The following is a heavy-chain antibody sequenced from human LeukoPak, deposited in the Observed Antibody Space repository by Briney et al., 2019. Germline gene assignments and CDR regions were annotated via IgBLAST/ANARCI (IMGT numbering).Heavy chain of an antibody. CDR3: ARERREGSYYYDSSGYAV. Sequence: GGSLRLSCAASGFTFSAYGSHWVRQAPGKGLEWVSVISYDGSDTYYADSVKGRFTISRDNSKNTLYLQMNSLRAEDTAVYYCARERREGSYYYDSSGYAVWGQGTLVTVSS. V-gene: IGHV3-30*03. J-gene: IGHJ4*02. CDR1: GFTFSAYG. CDR2: ISYDGSDT. D-gene: IGHD3-22*01.